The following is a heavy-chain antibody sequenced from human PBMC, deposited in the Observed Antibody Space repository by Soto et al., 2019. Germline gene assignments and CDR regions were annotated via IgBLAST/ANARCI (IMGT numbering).Heavy chain of an antibody. Sequence: QVQLVQSGAEVKKPGSSVKVSCKASGGSLSNYGISWVRQAPGQGLEWMGGIIPVFGTANYAQKFQGRVTINADESTSIVYMDVTSLRSEDTAGYYCARGDATKIVVTTYYAMDVWGQGTTVTVSS. V-gene: IGHV1-69*12. CDR3: ARGDATKIVVTTYYAMDV. CDR2: IIPVFGTA. J-gene: IGHJ6*02. D-gene: IGHD3-9*01. CDR1: GGSLSNYG.